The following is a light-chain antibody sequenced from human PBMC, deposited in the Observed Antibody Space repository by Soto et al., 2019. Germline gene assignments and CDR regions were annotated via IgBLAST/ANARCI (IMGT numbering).Light chain of an antibody. CDR2: AAS. Sequence: DIQMTQSARFLSASVGDRFTITCRSSQNIRTYLTWYQQKPGKGPTVLIYAASTLQRGVPSRFSGSTTGTDFTLTITGLQPEDSATYYCQQTLSVPRTFGLGTKVDI. CDR3: QQTLSVPRT. V-gene: IGKV1-39*01. J-gene: IGKJ1*01. CDR1: QNIRTY.